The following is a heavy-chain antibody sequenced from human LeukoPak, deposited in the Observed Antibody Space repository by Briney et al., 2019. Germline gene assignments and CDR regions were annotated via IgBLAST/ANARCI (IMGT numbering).Heavy chain of an antibody. V-gene: IGHV3-53*01. Sequence: PGGSLRLSCAASGFTVDSNYLSWVRQAPGKGLEWVSTIYTGGNTYYAASVKGRFTISRDFSKNTVFLHMNSLGAEDTAMYYCARGDDSGYYGYFDYWGQGALVTVSS. J-gene: IGHJ4*02. CDR3: ARGDDSGYYGYFDY. CDR2: IYTGGNT. D-gene: IGHD3-22*01. CDR1: GFTVDSNY.